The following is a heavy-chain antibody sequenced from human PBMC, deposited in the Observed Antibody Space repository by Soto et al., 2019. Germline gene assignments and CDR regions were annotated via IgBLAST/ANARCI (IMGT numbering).Heavy chain of an antibody. J-gene: IGHJ1*01. CDR1: GYTFTSYG. CDR3: ARGSRLNSSGYCRH. D-gene: IGHD3-22*01. Sequence: ASVKVSCTASGYTFTSYGISWVRQAPGQGLEWMGWISAYNGNTNYAQKLQGRVTMTTDTSTSTAYMELRSLRSDDTAVYYCARGSRLNSSGYCRHWGQGTLVTVSS. CDR2: ISAYNGNT. V-gene: IGHV1-18*01.